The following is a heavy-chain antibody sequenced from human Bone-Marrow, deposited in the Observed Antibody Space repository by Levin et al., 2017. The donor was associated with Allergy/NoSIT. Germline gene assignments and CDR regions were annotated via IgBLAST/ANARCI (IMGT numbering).Heavy chain of an antibody. CDR2: ISGGGDST. CDR3: AKVHCSRTDCYEGARRLIDY. Sequence: GGSLRLSCAASGFTFSSYAMSWVRQAPGKGLEWVSAISGGGDSTHYADSVKGRFTISRDNSKNTLYLQMNTLRAEDTAVYYCAKVHCSRTDCYEGARRLIDYWGQGTLVTVSS. V-gene: IGHV3-23*01. D-gene: IGHD2-2*01. J-gene: IGHJ4*02. CDR1: GFTFSSYA.